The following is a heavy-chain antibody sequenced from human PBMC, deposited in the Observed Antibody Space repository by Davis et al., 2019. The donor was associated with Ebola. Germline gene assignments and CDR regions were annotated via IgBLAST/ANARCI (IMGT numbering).Heavy chain of an antibody. V-gene: IGHV1-18*04. CDR1: GYTFTSYG. D-gene: IGHD1-1*01. Sequence: AASVKVSCKASGYTFTSYGISWVRQAPGQGLEWMGWISAYNGDTNYAQKLQGRVTMTTDTSTSTAYMELRSLRSDDTAVYYCARVNYNWNHVDYWGQGTLVTVSS. CDR2: ISAYNGDT. CDR3: ARVNYNWNHVDY. J-gene: IGHJ4*02.